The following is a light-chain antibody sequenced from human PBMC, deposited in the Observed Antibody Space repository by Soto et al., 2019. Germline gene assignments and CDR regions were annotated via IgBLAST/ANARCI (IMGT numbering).Light chain of an antibody. CDR2: DAS. V-gene: IGKV1-5*01. CDR3: QQYNSYRT. Sequence: DIRMTQSPSTLSASVGDRFTITCRASQSSSRWLAWYQQKPGRAPKLLIYDASSLDGGVPSRFSGSGSGTEFTLTISSLQPDDFATYYCQQYNSYRTFGQGTKVDIK. CDR1: QSSSRW. J-gene: IGKJ1*01.